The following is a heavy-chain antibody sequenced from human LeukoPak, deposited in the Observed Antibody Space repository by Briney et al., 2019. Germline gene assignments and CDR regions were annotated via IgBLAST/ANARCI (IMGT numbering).Heavy chain of an antibody. V-gene: IGHV5-51*01. CDR3: ARHWGQEYSPGLRYYYMDV. Sequence: GESLKISCKGSGYSFTSYWIGWVRQMPGKGLEWMGIIYPGDSDTRYSPSFQGQVTISADKSISTAYLQWSSLKASDTAMYYCARHWGQEYSPGLRYYYMDVWGKGTTVTVSS. D-gene: IGHD6-6*01. J-gene: IGHJ6*03. CDR1: GYSFTSYW. CDR2: IYPGDSDT.